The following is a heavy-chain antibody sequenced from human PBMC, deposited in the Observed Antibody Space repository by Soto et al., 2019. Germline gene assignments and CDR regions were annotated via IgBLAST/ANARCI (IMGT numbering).Heavy chain of an antibody. Sequence: GASVKVSCKVSGYTLTELSMHWVRQAPGKGLEWMGGFDPEDGETIYAQKLQGRVTMIKDTSTDTAYMELSSLRYEATAVYYFATARLLWFGVLLNGFYWGQGTLVTVSS. CDR2: FDPEDGET. CDR1: GYTLTELS. CDR3: ATARLLWFGVLLNGFY. D-gene: IGHD3-10*01. V-gene: IGHV1-24*01. J-gene: IGHJ4*02.